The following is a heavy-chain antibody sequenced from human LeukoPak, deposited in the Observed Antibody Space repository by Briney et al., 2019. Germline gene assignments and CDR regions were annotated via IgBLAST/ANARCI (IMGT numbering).Heavy chain of an antibody. CDR2: ISSSSYI. CDR1: GFTFSSYS. CDR3: ARSADYDWVYFDY. Sequence: PGGSLRLSCAASGFTFSSYSMNWVRQAPGKGLEWVSSISSSSYIYYADSVKGRFTISRDNAKNSLYLQMNSLRAEDTAVYYCARSADYDWVYFDYWGQGTLVTVSS. J-gene: IGHJ4*02. V-gene: IGHV3-21*01. D-gene: IGHD4/OR15-4a*01.